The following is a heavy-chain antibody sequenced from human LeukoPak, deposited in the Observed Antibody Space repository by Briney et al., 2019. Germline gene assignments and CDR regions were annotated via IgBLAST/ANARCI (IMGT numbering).Heavy chain of an antibody. CDR3: ARSDYSNYGPLDY. Sequence: ASETLSLTCTVSGGSISSRNYYWGWIRQPPGKGLEWIGSIYYSGSTYYNSSLKSRVTISVDTSKNQFSLNLSSVTAADTAVYYCARSDYSNYGPLDYWGQGTLVTVSS. CDR2: IYYSGST. CDR1: GGSISSRNYY. V-gene: IGHV4-39*01. D-gene: IGHD4-11*01. J-gene: IGHJ4*02.